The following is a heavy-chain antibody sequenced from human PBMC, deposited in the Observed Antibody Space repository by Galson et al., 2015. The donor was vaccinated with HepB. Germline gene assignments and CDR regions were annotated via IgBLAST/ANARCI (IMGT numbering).Heavy chain of an antibody. V-gene: IGHV7-4-1*02. CDR3: VGGSGSYYVGY. J-gene: IGHJ4*02. D-gene: IGHD3-10*01. CDR1: GYTFTNHA. CDR2: INTNSGNP. Sequence: SVKVSCKASGYTFTNHAMNWVRQAPGQGLEWMGWINTNSGNPTYGQGFTGRFVFSSDTSVSTAYLQISSLKAEDTAVYYCVGGSGSYYVGYWGQGTLVTVSS.